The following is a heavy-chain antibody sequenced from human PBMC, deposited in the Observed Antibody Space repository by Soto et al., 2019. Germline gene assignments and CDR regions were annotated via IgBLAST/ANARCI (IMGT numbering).Heavy chain of an antibody. CDR2: IWYDGSNK. V-gene: IGHV3-33*01. CDR3: ARTDIVVVVAATLRGYYGMDV. Sequence: QVQLVESGGGEVQPGRSLRLSCAASGFTFSSYGMHWVRQAPGKGLEWVAVIWYDGSNKYYADSVKGRFAISRDNSKNTLYLQMNSLRAEDTAVYYCARTDIVVVVAATLRGYYGMDVWGQGTTVTVSS. J-gene: IGHJ6*02. CDR1: GFTFSSYG. D-gene: IGHD2-15*01.